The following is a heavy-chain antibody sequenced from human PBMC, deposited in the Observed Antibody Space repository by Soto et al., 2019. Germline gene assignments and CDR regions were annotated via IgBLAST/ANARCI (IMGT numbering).Heavy chain of an antibody. CDR2: INSDGSST. D-gene: IGHD1-26*01. V-gene: IGHV3-74*01. CDR1: GFTFSSYW. Sequence: GGSLRLSCAASGFTFSSYWMHWVRQAPGKGLVWVSRINSDGSSTSYADSVKGRFTISRDNAKNTLYLQMNSLRAEDTAVYYCARRFIIVGARGFDYWGQGTLVTVSS. CDR3: ARRFIIVGARGFDY. J-gene: IGHJ4*02.